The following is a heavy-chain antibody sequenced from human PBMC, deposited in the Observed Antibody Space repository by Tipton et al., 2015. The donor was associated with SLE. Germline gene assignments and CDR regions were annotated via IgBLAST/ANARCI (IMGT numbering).Heavy chain of an antibody. CDR2: ISYDGTNK. CDR3: ARVGGSDYDMDF. CDR1: GFSFSSYG. J-gene: IGHJ6*02. Sequence: SLRLSCAASGFSFSSYGIHWVRQAPGKGLEWVAVISYDGTNKYYADSVKGRFTISRDNSKNTLYLQMNSLRAEDTAVYYCARVGGSDYDMDFWGQGTPVTVSS. V-gene: IGHV3-30*03.